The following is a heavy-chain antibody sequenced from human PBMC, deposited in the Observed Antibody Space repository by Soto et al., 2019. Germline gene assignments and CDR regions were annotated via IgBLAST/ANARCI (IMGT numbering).Heavy chain of an antibody. CDR1: GYTFTSYD. J-gene: IGHJ6*03. D-gene: IGHD5-12*01. CDR3: PRGYSGYEFYYYYYMDV. CDR2: MNPNSGNT. V-gene: IGHV1-8*01. Sequence: ASVKVSCKASGYTFTSYDINWVRQATGQGLEWMGWMNPNSGNTGYAQKFQGRVTMTRNTSISIAYMELSSLRSEDTALYYCPRGYSGYEFYYYYYMDVWGKGTTVTVSS.